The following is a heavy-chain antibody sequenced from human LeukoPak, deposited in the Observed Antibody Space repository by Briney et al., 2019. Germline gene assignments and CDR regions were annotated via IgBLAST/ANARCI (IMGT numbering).Heavy chain of an antibody. V-gene: IGHV1-18*04. CDR3: AREGSDYYGSGSYYNHFDY. J-gene: IGHJ4*02. D-gene: IGHD3-10*01. Sequence: GASVKVSCKAPGYTFTSYGISWVRQAPGQGLEWMGWISAYNGNTNYAQKLQGRVTMTTDTSTSTAYMELRSLRSDDTAVYYCAREGSDYYGSGSYYNHFDYWGQGTLVTVSS. CDR1: GYTFTSYG. CDR2: ISAYNGNT.